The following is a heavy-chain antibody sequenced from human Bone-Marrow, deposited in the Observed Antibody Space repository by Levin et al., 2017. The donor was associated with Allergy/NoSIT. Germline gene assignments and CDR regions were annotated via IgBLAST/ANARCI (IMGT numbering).Heavy chain of an antibody. V-gene: IGHV3-23*01. Sequence: GESLKISCAASGYTFTKYAMSWVRQAPGKGLEWVAGISARGDSTSYADSVKGRFTIARDNSKNTLYLQIDSLRVEDAAVYYCVRGGEDYDNSVYYPFAHWGQGTLVTVSS. D-gene: IGHD3-22*01. J-gene: IGHJ5*02. CDR3: VRGGEDYDNSVYYPFAH. CDR1: GYTFTKYA. CDR2: ISARGDST.